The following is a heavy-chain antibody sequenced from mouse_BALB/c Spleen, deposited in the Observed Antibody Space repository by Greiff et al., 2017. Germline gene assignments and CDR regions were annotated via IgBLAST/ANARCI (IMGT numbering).Heavy chain of an antibody. D-gene: IGHD1-1*01. J-gene: IGHJ3*01. CDR1: GYTFTSYT. CDR2: INPSSGYT. V-gene: IGHV1-4*02. CDR3: ARGHGSSYTWFAY. Sequence: VNLVESATELARPGASVKMSCKASGYTFTSYTMHWVKQRPGQGLEWIGYINPSSGYTEYNQKFKDKTTLTADKSSSTAYMQLSSLTSEDSAVYYCARGHGSSYTWFAYWGQGTLVTVSA.